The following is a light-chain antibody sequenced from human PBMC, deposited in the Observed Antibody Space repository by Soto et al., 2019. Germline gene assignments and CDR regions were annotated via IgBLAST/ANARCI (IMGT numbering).Light chain of an antibody. CDR3: ASWDSSLSAVV. J-gene: IGLJ3*02. CDR1: SSNIGNNY. V-gene: IGLV1-51*01. Sequence: QSALTQPPSVSAAPGQKVTISCSGSSSNIGNNYGSWYQQLPGTAPKLLIYDNNKRPSGIPDRFSGSKSGTSATLGISGLQTGDEADYYCASWDSSLSAVVFGGGTKLTVL. CDR2: DNN.